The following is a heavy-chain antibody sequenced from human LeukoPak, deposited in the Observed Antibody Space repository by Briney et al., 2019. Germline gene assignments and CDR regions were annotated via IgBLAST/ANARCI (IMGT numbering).Heavy chain of an antibody. CDR1: GFTFGDYL. Sequence: GGSLRLSCTASGFTFGDYLMSWFRQAPGKGLEWIGFISGGTTEYAASVKGRFTISRDDSTSIAYLQMNSLTTEDTAVYYCSRGSSWLSVYWGQGTRVAVSS. CDR3: SRGSSWLSVY. CDR2: ISGGTT. D-gene: IGHD2-15*01. V-gene: IGHV3-49*03. J-gene: IGHJ4*02.